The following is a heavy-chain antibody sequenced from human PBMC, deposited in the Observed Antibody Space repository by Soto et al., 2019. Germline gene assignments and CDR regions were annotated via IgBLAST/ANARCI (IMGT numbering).Heavy chain of an antibody. CDR3: ASHREPGEHYYYYGMDV. CDR2: IIPIFGTA. D-gene: IGHD3-16*01. J-gene: IGHJ6*02. Sequence: QVQLVQSGAEVKKPGSSVKVSCKASGGTFSSYAISWVRQAPGQGLEWMGGIIPIFGTANYAQKFQGRVTITADESTSTAYMELSSLRSEDTAVYYCASHREPGEHYYYYGMDVWGQGTTVTVSS. V-gene: IGHV1-69*01. CDR1: GGTFSSYA.